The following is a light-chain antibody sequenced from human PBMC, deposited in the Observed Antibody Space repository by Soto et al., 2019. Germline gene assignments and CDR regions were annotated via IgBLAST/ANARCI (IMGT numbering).Light chain of an antibody. CDR1: QSVTSNF. Sequence: EIVLTQSPGTLSLSPGERATLSCRASQSVTSNFLAWFQQRPGQAPGLLIYGTSNRATGIPDRFSGSGSGTDFTLTISRLEPEDFAVYYCQQYGSSPRTCGQGTKVEIK. J-gene: IGKJ1*01. CDR2: GTS. CDR3: QQYGSSPRT. V-gene: IGKV3-20*01.